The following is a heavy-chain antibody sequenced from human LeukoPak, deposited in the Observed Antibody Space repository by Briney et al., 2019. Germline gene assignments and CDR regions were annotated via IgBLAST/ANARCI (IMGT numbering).Heavy chain of an antibody. V-gene: IGHV3-53*04. J-gene: IGHJ4*02. CDR2: IYSSDST. CDR3: ARGDDSSGYNDY. CDR1: GFTFSSYA. Sequence: GGSLRLSCAASGFTFSSYAMTWVRQAPGKGLEWVSVIYSSDSTYYADSVKGRFTISRHNSKNTLYLQMNSLRAEDTAVYYRARGDDSSGYNDYWGQGTLVTVSS. D-gene: IGHD3-22*01.